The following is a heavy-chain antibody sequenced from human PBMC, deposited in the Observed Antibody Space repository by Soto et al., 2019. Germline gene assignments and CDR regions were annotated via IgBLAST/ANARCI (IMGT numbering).Heavy chain of an antibody. CDR3: ARGVVADKGGYYYYGMDV. D-gene: IGHD2-15*01. J-gene: IGHJ6*02. CDR2: ISSSSSYI. Sequence: EVQLVESGGGLVKPGGSLRLSCAASGFTFSSYSMNWVRQAPGKGLEWVSSISSSSSYIYYADSVKGRFTISRDNAKNSLYLQMNSRRAEDKAVYYCARGVVADKGGYYYYGMDVWGQGTTVTVSS. V-gene: IGHV3-21*01. CDR1: GFTFSSYS.